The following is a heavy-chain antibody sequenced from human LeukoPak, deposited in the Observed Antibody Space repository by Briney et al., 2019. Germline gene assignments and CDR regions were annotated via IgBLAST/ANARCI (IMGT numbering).Heavy chain of an antibody. V-gene: IGHV3-21*01. Sequence: GGSLRLSCAASGFTFSSYSMNWVRQAPGKGLEWVSSISSSSSYIYYADSVKGRFTISRDNAKNSLYLRMNSLRAEDTAVYYCARDRYDILTGYSYFDYWGQGTLVTVSS. CDR3: ARDRYDILTGYSYFDY. CDR1: GFTFSSYS. CDR2: ISSSSSYI. D-gene: IGHD3-9*01. J-gene: IGHJ4*02.